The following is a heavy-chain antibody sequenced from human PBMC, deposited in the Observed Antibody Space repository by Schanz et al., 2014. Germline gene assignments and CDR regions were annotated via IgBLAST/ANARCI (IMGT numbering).Heavy chain of an antibody. CDR2: ITYNGGTI. D-gene: IGHD1-1*01. CDR3: ARDRRNADLDY. J-gene: IGHJ4*02. V-gene: IGHV3-48*01. CDR1: GITFSSHS. Sequence: EVHLVESGGGLVQPGGSLRLSCAASGITFSSHSFNWVRQAPGKGLEWISYITYNGGTIYYADSVKGRFTISRDNAKSSLYLEMNSLRAEDTALYYCARDRRNADLDYWGQGTPITVSS.